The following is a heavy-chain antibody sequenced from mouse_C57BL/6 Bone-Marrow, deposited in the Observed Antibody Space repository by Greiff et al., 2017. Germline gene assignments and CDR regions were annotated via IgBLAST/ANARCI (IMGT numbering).Heavy chain of an antibody. CDR3: ARDYDYDDETMDY. D-gene: IGHD2-4*01. J-gene: IGHJ4*01. V-gene: IGHV1-64*01. Sequence: VQLQQPGAELVKPGASVKLSCKASGYTFTNYWMHWVKQRPGQGLEWIGMMHPNGGSPDYNEKFKSEATLSVDKSSRTAYMELSSLTSEDSAVYYCARDYDYDDETMDYGGRGTAVTVSA. CDR1: GYTFTNYW. CDR2: MHPNGGSP.